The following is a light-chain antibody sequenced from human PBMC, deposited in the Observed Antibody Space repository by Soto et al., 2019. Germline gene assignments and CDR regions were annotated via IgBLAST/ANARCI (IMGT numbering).Light chain of an antibody. Sequence: DIQMTQSPSTLSASVGDSVTITCRATQNIGKWLAWHQQKPGRAPKLLIYDASTVDRGVPSRFSGSGSGTEFSLTITSLQPDDFATYYCQQSDSPSFTFGGGTKVEIK. CDR1: QNIGKW. CDR3: QQSDSPSFT. J-gene: IGKJ4*01. CDR2: DAS. V-gene: IGKV1-5*01.